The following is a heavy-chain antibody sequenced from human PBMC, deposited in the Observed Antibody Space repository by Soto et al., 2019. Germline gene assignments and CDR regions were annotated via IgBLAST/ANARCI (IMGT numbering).Heavy chain of an antibody. V-gene: IGHV3-11*01. Sequence: PGWALRVSCAAARFIFSTYYMSWIRQAPGRGLEWVSYISDSGSIVYLADSVKGRFTTSRDNAKNSLYLQMNSLRTEDTAVYYCYATAIVASDYWGQGTPVTFS. CDR1: RFIFSTYY. CDR3: YATAIVASDY. J-gene: IGHJ4*02. CDR2: ISDSGSIV. D-gene: IGHD5-12*01.